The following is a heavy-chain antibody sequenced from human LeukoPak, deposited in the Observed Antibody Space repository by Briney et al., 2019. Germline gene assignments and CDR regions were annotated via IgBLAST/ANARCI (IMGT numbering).Heavy chain of an antibody. D-gene: IGHD6-19*01. CDR1: GFTFSSYA. J-gene: IGHJ6*02. V-gene: IGHV3-30*14. CDR2: ISYDGSNK. Sequence: GRSLRLSCAASGFTFSSYAMHWVRQAPGKGLEWVAVISYDGSNKYYADSVKGRFTISRDNSKNTLYLQMNSLRAEDTAVYYCARDRTYSSGWYYYGMDVWGQGTTVTVSS. CDR3: ARDRTYSSGWYYYGMDV.